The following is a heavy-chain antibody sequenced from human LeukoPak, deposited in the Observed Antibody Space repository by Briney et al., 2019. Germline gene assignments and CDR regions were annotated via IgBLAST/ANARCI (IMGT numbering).Heavy chain of an antibody. CDR2: IYSGGST. Sequence: PGGSLRLSCAASGFTVSSNYMSWVRQAPGKGLEWVSVIYSGGSTYYADSVKGRFTISRDNSKNTLYLQMNSLRAEDTAVYYCARDWRGRQLVDYWGQGTLVTVSS. CDR3: ARDWRGRQLVDY. CDR1: GFTVSSNY. J-gene: IGHJ4*02. D-gene: IGHD6-13*01. V-gene: IGHV3-53*05.